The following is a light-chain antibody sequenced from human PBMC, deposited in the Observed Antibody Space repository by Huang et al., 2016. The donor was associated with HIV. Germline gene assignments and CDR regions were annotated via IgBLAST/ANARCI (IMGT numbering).Light chain of an antibody. Sequence: DVVMPQFPLSLTVTLSQPASISCRSSERLVYSDGNTYVNLFQQRPGHSPRLLIYKVSDRDSGVPDRFSGRGSGTDFTLNISRVEAEYVGIYYCMQGTHWWAFGQGTKVEI. CDR1: ERLVYSDGNTY. CDR2: KVS. J-gene: IGKJ1*01. CDR3: MQGTHWWA. V-gene: IGKV2-30*01.